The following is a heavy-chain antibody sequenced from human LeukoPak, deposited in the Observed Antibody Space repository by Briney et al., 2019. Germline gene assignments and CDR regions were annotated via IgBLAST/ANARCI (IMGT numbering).Heavy chain of an antibody. CDR1: GVSISSSNSY. CDR2: IYYSGNT. J-gene: IGHJ3*02. D-gene: IGHD6-19*01. Sequence: SETLSLTCTVSGVSISSSNSYWGWIRQPPGKGLEWIGSIYYSGNTYYNPSLKSRVTISVDTSKNQFSLKLSSVTAADTAVYYCARVVAVAAAFDIWGQGTMVTVSS. V-gene: IGHV4-39*07. CDR3: ARVVAVAAAFDI.